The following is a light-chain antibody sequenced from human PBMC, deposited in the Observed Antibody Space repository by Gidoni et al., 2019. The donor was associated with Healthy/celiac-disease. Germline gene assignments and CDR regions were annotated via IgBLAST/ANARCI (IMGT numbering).Light chain of an antibody. CDR2: EVS. V-gene: IGLV2-18*01. CDR3: SLYTSSSTPVV. CDR1: SSDVGSYNR. J-gene: IGLJ2*01. Sequence: QSPLTQPPSVAGSPEQSVTFSGTGTSSDVGSYNRVSWYQQPPGTAPKLMIYEVSSRPSGFPDRFSGSKSGNTASLTISGLQAEDEADYYCSLYTSSSTPVVFGGGTKLTVL.